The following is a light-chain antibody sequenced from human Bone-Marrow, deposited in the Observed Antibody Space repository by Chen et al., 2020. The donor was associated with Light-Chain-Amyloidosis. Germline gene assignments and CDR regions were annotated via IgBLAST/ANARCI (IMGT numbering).Light chain of an antibody. V-gene: IGKV3-20*01. Sequence: EILLTQSPGTLSLSPGERATLSCRASQTVASSYLAWYQQKPGQAPRLLIYGASSRASGIPDRFSGSASGTDFTLTISRLEPEDFAVYYCQHYTRSPRTFGGGTKVEIK. CDR3: QHYTRSPRT. CDR1: QTVASSY. CDR2: GAS. J-gene: IGKJ4*01.